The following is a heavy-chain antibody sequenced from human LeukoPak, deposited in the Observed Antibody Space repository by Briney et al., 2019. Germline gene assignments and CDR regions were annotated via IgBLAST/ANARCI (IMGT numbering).Heavy chain of an antibody. CDR2: MNPNSGNT. V-gene: IGHV1-8*03. Sequence: ASVKVSCKAFGYTFTSYDINWVRQATGQGLEWMGWMNPNSGNTGYAQKFQGRVTITRNTSISTAYMELSSLRSEDTAVYYCARPTYRITIFGVVTHDAFDIWGQGTLVTVSS. CDR3: ARPTYRITIFGVVTHDAFDI. CDR1: GYTFTSYD. J-gene: IGHJ3*02. D-gene: IGHD3-3*01.